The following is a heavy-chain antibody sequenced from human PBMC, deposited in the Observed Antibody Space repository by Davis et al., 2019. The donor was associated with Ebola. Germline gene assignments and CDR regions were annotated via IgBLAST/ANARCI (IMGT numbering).Heavy chain of an antibody. Sequence: AASVKVSCKASGYTFTSYGISWVRQAPGQGLEWMGIINPSGGSTGYAQKFQGRVTMTRDTSTSTVYLELSSLRSEDTAVYYCAKEKELELGRYFDYWGQGTLVTVSS. J-gene: IGHJ4*02. CDR1: GYTFTSYG. D-gene: IGHD1-7*01. CDR3: AKEKELELGRYFDY. CDR2: INPSGGST. V-gene: IGHV1-46*01.